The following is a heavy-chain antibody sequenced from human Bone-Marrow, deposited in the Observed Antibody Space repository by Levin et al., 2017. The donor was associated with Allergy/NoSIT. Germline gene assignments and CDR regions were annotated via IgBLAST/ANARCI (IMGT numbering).Heavy chain of an antibody. CDR3: AKTALGYCSGGSTLHIDY. D-gene: IGHD2-15*01. J-gene: IGHJ4*02. CDR1: GFTFDDYA. CDR2: ISWNSGSI. V-gene: IGHV3-9*01. Sequence: PGGSLRLSCAASGFTFDDYAMHWVRQAPGKGLEWVSGISWNSGSIGYADSVKGRFTISRDNAKNSLYLQMNSLRAEDTALYYCAKTALGYCSGGSTLHIDYWGQGTLVTVSS.